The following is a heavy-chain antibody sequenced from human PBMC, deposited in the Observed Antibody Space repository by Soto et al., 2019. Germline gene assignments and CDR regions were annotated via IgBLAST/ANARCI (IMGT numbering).Heavy chain of an antibody. V-gene: IGHV3-30*03. Sequence: GSLRLSCVASGXNVNTYWIYWVRQAPGKGLQWVAQILYDGSKKHYADYVRGRFTITRDNSKNTVYLQMDSLRVYDTAMYYCVRDLALMADYWGQGTLVTVSS. J-gene: IGHJ4*02. CDR3: VRDLALMADY. CDR1: GXNVNTYW. CDR2: ILYDGSKK. D-gene: IGHD3-16*01.